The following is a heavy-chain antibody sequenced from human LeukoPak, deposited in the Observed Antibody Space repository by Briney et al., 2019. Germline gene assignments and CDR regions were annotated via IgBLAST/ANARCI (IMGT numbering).Heavy chain of an antibody. Sequence: TSETLSLTCTVSGGSISSGGYYWSWIRQPPGKGLEWIGYIYYSGSTNYNPSLKSRFTISVDTSKNQFSLKLSSVTAADTAVYYCARQSGYASSFLGYYYYMDVWGKRTTVTVSS. V-gene: IGHV4-61*08. CDR1: GGSISSGGYY. D-gene: IGHD5-12*01. J-gene: IGHJ6*03. CDR3: ARQSGYASSFLGYYYYMDV. CDR2: IYYSGST.